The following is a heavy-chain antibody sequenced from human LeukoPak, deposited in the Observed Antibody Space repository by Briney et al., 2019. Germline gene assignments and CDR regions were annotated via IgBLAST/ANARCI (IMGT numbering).Heavy chain of an antibody. J-gene: IGHJ4*02. CDR2: ISPYNGNT. V-gene: IGHV1-18*01. D-gene: IGHD4-17*01. Sequence: ASVKVSCKAPGYTFTNFGISWVRQAPGQGLEWMGWISPYNGNTNYAQKVQGRVTMTTDTSTSTVYMELRSLRSDDTAVYYCARLGGWAYRDYLQEAFDYWGQGTLVTVSS. CDR3: ARLGGWAYRDYLQEAFDY. CDR1: GYTFTNFG.